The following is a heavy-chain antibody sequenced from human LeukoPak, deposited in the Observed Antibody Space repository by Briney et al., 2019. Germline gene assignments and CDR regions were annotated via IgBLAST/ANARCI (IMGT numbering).Heavy chain of an antibody. Sequence: ASVKVSCKASGYSLTNHGISWVRQAPGQGLEWMGWIGADSGDTHYAQKLQGRVTMTTDTSTNTAYMDLGSLRSDDTAVYYCARASSPHNWYFDLWGRGALVTVSS. J-gene: IGHJ2*01. CDR3: ARASSPHNWYFDL. CDR2: IGADSGDT. D-gene: IGHD5-24*01. V-gene: IGHV1-18*01. CDR1: GYSLTNHG.